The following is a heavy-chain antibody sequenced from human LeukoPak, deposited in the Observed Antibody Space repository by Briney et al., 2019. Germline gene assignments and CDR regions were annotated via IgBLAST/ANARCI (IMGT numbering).Heavy chain of an antibody. CDR3: ARSPSLGDPIDC. CDR1: GFTLSSYW. Sequence: PPGSLRLSCAASGFTLSSYWTHWVRQAPGKGLVWVSRINGAVSSTSYADSVKGRFTISRENAKHSLYLQMNSLRAEDTAVYYCARSPSLGDPIDCWGQGTLVTVSS. CDR2: INGAVSST. D-gene: IGHD2-21*01. V-gene: IGHV3-74*01. J-gene: IGHJ4*02.